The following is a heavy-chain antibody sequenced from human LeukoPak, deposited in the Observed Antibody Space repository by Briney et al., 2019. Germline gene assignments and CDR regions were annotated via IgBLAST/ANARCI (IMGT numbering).Heavy chain of an antibody. CDR3: ARDAGYSSSWYFDY. V-gene: IGHV3-30*03. CDR2: ISYDGSYK. D-gene: IGHD6-13*01. Sequence: GGSLRLSCAASEFTFSTYGMHWVRQAPGKGLEWVAVISYDGSYKFYADSVKGRFTISRDNSKNTLYLQMNSLRAEDTAVYYCARDAGYSSSWYFDYWGQGTLVTVSS. CDR1: EFTFSTYG. J-gene: IGHJ4*02.